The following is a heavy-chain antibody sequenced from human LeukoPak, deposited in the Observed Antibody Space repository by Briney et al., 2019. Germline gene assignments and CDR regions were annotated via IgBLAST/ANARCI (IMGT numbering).Heavy chain of an antibody. Sequence: GGSLRLSCAASGFTVSSNYMSWVRQAPGKGLEWVSVIYSGGSTYYADSVKGRFTISRDNSKNTLYLQMNSLRAEDTAVYYCARGGGYYDSSGYSWGYWGQGTLVTVSS. CDR3: ARGGGYYDSSGYSWGY. CDR1: GFTVSSNY. J-gene: IGHJ4*02. CDR2: IYSGGST. D-gene: IGHD3-22*01. V-gene: IGHV3-66*02.